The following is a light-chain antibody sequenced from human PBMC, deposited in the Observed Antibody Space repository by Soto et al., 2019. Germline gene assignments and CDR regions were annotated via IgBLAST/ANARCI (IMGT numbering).Light chain of an antibody. CDR2: DVS. CDR1: SRDVGGFDH. J-gene: IGLJ1*01. Sequence: QSVLTHPASVSGAPGQSITISCTGASRDVGGFDHVSWYQQHPGKVPRLLIYDVSSRPSGVSDRFSGSKSGNTASLTISGLQAEDEADYYCNSFTTTNTYVFGTGTKVTVL. V-gene: IGLV2-14*03. CDR3: NSFTTTNTYV.